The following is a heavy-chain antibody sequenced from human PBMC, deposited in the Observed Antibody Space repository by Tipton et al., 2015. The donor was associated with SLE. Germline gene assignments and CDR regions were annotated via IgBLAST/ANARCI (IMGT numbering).Heavy chain of an antibody. V-gene: IGHV3-49*03. Sequence: RSLRLSCTASGFTFGDYAMSWFRQAPGKGLEWVGFIRSKAYGGTTEYAASVKGRFTISRDDSKSIAYLQMNSLKTEDTAVYYCTRDQYYGSGSYFDYWGQGTLVTVSS. CDR3: TRDQYYGSGSYFDY. J-gene: IGHJ4*02. D-gene: IGHD3-10*01. CDR1: GFTFGDYA. CDR2: IRSKAYGGTT.